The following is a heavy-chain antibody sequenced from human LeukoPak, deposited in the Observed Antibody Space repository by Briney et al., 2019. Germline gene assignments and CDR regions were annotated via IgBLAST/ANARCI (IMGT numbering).Heavy chain of an antibody. J-gene: IGHJ3*02. CDR2: TYYRSKFYN. CDR1: GDSVSSNSAA. CDR3: AREDTGDQAFDI. Sequence: SQTLSLTCAISGDSVSSNSAAWNWIRQPPSRGLEWLGRTYYRSKFYNDYAVSVKSQITIKPDTFKNQFSLQLNSVTPEDTAVYYCAREDTGDQAFDIWGQGTMVTVSS. D-gene: IGHD7-27*01. V-gene: IGHV6-1*01.